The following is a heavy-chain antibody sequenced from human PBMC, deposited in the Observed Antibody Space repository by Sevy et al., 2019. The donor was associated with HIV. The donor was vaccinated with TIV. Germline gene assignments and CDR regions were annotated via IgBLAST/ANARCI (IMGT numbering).Heavy chain of an antibody. Sequence: TEILSLTCAVSGYSISSGYYWGWIRQPPGKGLEWIGSIYHGGSTYYKPSLKSRVTISVDTSKNQFSLKLSSVTDADTPVYYCARARYYDSSAYYYFDYWGQGTMVIVSS. CDR1: GYSISSGYY. CDR2: IYHGGST. D-gene: IGHD3-22*01. CDR3: ARARYYDSSAYYYFDY. V-gene: IGHV4-38-2*01. J-gene: IGHJ4*02.